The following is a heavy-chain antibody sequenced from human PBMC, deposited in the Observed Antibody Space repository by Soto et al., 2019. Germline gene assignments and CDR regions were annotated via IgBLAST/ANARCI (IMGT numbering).Heavy chain of an antibody. CDR2: ISSDGKNR. V-gene: IGHV3-30*04. CDR1: GFTFNAYA. CDR3: GREYYRSGFYIKWFDA. D-gene: IGHD3-3*01. J-gene: IGHJ5*02. Sequence: GGSLRLSCTGSGFTFNAYALHWVRHGPVKGLEWVASISSDGKNRNFADSVKGRFTLSRENSKNTIHLDMGSLQPGDTGIYYCGREYYRSGFYIKWFDAWGQGPQVTVSS.